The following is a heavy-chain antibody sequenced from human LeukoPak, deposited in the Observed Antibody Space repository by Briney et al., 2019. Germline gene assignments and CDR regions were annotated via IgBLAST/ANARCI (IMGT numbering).Heavy chain of an antibody. CDR3: AKDEDMVAVVPFDY. Sequence: PGGSLRLSCAASGFTFRSYAMNWVRQAPGKGLEWVSGISASGSSRYYADSAKGRFTISKDNSKNTLYLQMNRQRAEVTAVYYCAKDEDMVAVVPFDYWGQGTLVTVSS. J-gene: IGHJ4*02. CDR2: ISASGSSR. CDR1: GFTFRSYA. V-gene: IGHV3-23*01. D-gene: IGHD3-3*01.